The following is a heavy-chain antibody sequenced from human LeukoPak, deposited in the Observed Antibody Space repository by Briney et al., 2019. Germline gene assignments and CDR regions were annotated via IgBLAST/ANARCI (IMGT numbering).Heavy chain of an antibody. V-gene: IGHV3-66*01. CDR3: ARGPLANGYSSSWYYYYGMDV. CDR2: IYRGGST. J-gene: IGHJ6*02. D-gene: IGHD6-13*01. CDR1: GFTVSSNY. Sequence: GGSLPLSCAASGFTVSSNYMSWVRQAPGKGLEWVSVIYRGGSTYYADSVKGRFTISRDNSKNTLYLQMNSLRAEDTAVYYCARGPLANGYSSSWYYYYGMDVWGQGTTVTVSS.